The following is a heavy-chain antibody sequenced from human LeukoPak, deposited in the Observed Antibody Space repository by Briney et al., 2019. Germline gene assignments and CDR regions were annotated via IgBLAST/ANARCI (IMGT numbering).Heavy chain of an antibody. CDR2: IYASGST. CDR1: GGSISSYY. Sequence: PSETLSLTCTVSGGSISSYYWSWIRQPPGKGLEWVGYIYASGSTNYNPSLKSRVTISVDTSKNQFSLKLNSVTAADTAVYYCTRLSSVVRGWFDPWGQGTLVTVSS. CDR3: TRLSSVVRGWFDP. J-gene: IGHJ5*02. D-gene: IGHD2-15*01. V-gene: IGHV4-4*09.